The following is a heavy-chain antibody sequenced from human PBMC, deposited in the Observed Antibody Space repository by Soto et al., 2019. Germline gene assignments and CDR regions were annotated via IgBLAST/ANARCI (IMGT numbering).Heavy chain of an antibody. CDR1: GGSISDYY. CDR3: AGMGRYCSGGSCYLEYFQH. V-gene: IGHV4-59*01. Sequence: PSETLSLTCTVSGGSISDYYWNWIRQPPGKGLEWMGYIYYSGSTNYNPSLKSRVTISLDTSKNQFSLKLNSVTAADPAVYYCAGMGRYCSGGSCYLEYFQHRGQGTLVTVSS. J-gene: IGHJ1*01. D-gene: IGHD2-15*01. CDR2: IYYSGST.